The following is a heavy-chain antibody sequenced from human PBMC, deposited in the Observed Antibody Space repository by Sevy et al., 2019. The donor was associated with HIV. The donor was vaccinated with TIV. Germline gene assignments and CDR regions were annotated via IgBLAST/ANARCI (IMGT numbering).Heavy chain of an antibody. CDR2: ISYDGNIQ. D-gene: IGHD5-18*01. V-gene: IGHV3-30*18. CDR1: GLTFSTYG. J-gene: IGHJ4*02. CDR3: AKDQRGYNYAPGY. Sequence: QLGGSLRLSCAASGLTFSTYGMHWVRQAPGKGLEWVAVISYDGNIQYYADSVKGRFTVSRDNSKNTLYLQMNSLRAEDSAVYYCAKDQRGYNYAPGYWGQGTLVTVSS.